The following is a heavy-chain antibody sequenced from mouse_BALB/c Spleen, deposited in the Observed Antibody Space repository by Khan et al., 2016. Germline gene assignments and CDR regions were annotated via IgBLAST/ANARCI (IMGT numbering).Heavy chain of an antibody. CDR2: ISYDGRN. CDR1: GYSITSGYY. CDR3: AGDSYYCDY. J-gene: IGHJ2*01. V-gene: IGHV3-6*02. Sequence: VQLKESGPGLVKPSQSLSLTYSVTGYSITSGYYWNWIRQFPGNKLEWMGYISYDGRNNYNPSLKNRISITRDTSKNQFFLKLNSVTPEDTATYCCAGDSYYCDYWGQGTTLTVSS.